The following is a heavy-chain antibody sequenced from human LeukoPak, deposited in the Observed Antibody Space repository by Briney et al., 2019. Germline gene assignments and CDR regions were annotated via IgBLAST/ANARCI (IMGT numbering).Heavy chain of an antibody. CDR3: ARGQELLWFGESPLDY. CDR2: MNPNSGNT. J-gene: IGHJ4*02. D-gene: IGHD3-10*01. V-gene: IGHV1-8*02. CDR1: GYTFTGYY. Sequence: ASVKVSCKASGYTFTGYYMHWVRQVTGQGLEWMGWMNPNSGNTGYAQKFQGRVTMTRHTSISTACMELSSLRSEDTAVYYCARGQELLWFGESPLDYWGQGTLVTVSS.